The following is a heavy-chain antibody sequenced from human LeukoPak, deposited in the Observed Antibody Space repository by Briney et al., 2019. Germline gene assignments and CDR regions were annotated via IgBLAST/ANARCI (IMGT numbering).Heavy chain of an antibody. Sequence: ASVKVSCKASGYTLTELSMHWVRQAPGKGLEWMGGFDPEDGETIYAQKFQGRVTMTEDTSTDTAYMELSSLRSEDTAVYYCATFDDYADGIDDYWGQGTLVTVSS. CDR3: ATFDDYADGIDDY. CDR1: GYTLTELS. CDR2: FDPEDGET. D-gene: IGHD4-17*01. V-gene: IGHV1-24*01. J-gene: IGHJ4*02.